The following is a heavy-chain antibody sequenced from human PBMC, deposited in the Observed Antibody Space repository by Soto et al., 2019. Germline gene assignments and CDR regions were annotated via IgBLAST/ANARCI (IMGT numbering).Heavy chain of an antibody. J-gene: IGHJ4*02. D-gene: IGHD1-20*01. V-gene: IGHV3-30*18. Sequence: TFSSYGMHWVRQAPGKGLEWVAVISYDGSNKYYADSVKGRFTISRDNSKNTLYLQMNSLRAEDTAVYYCAKDHGYNWNHDYFDYWGQGTLVTVSS. CDR3: AKDHGYNWNHDYFDY. CDR1: TFSSYG. CDR2: ISYDGSNK.